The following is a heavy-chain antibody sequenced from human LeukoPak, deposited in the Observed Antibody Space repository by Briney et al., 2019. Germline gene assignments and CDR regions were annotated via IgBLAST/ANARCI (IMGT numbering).Heavy chain of an antibody. CDR2: MNPNSGNI. D-gene: IGHD1-26*01. J-gene: IGHJ4*02. CDR1: GYTFTSYD. Sequence: ASVKVSCKASGYTFTSYDINWVRQATGQGLEWMGWMNPNSGNIGYAQKFQGRVTMTRNTSISTAYVELSSLRSEDTAVYYCARGSWELLLGYFDYWGQGTLVTVSS. CDR3: ARGSWELLLGYFDY. V-gene: IGHV1-8*01.